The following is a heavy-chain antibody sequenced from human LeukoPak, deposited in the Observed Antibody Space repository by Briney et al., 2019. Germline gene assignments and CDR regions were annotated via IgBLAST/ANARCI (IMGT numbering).Heavy chain of an antibody. CDR2: INPNSGGT. D-gene: IGHD2-2*01. CDR1: GYTFTGYY. CDR3: ASRYCSSTSCYAYYFDY. V-gene: IGHV1-2*02. Sequence: APVKVSCKASGYTFTGYYMHWVRQAPGQGLEWMGWINPNSGGTNYAQKFQGRVTMTRDTSISTAYMELSRLRSDDTAVYYCASRYCSSTSCYAYYFDYWGQGTLVTVSS. J-gene: IGHJ4*02.